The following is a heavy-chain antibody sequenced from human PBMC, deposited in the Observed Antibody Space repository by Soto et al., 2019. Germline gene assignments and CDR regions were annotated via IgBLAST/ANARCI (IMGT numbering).Heavy chain of an antibody. J-gene: IGHJ5*02. Sequence: GESLKISCKGSGYSFTSYWINWVRQMPGKGLEWMGRIDPSDSYTNYSPSFQGHVTISADKSISTAYLQWSSLKASDTAMYYCARQDGQQLAYNWFDPRGQGTLVTVSS. CDR3: ARQDGQQLAYNWFDP. V-gene: IGHV5-10-1*01. D-gene: IGHD6-13*01. CDR2: IDPSDSYT. CDR1: GYSFTSYW.